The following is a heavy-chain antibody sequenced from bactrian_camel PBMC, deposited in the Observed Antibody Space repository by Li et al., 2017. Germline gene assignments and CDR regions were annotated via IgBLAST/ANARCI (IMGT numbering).Heavy chain of an antibody. J-gene: IGHJ4*01. CDR1: GFTFSSYD. D-gene: IGHD6*01. Sequence: VQLVESGGGLVQPGGSLRLSCEASGFTFSSYDITWVRRAPGKGLEWVSAINSGGGSTYYADSVKGRFTISRDNAKNTLYLQMNNLKPEDTSMYYCAAARGWYCGAQSFEYNYWGQGTQVTVS. CDR3: AAARGWYCGAQSFEYNY. CDR2: INSGGGST. V-gene: IGHV3S40*01.